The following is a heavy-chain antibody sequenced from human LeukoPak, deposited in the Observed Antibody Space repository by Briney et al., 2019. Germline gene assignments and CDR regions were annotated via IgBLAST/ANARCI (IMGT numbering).Heavy chain of an antibody. D-gene: IGHD5-18*01. J-gene: IGHJ6*03. Sequence: PSETLSLTCTVSGGSISSYYWSWIRQPPGKGLEWIGYIYYSGSTSYNPSLKSRVTISVDTSKNQFSLKLSSVTAADTAVYYCARVPLQLSAMDVWGKGTTVTVSS. CDR2: IYYSGST. CDR3: ARVPLQLSAMDV. V-gene: IGHV4-59*01. CDR1: GGSISSYY.